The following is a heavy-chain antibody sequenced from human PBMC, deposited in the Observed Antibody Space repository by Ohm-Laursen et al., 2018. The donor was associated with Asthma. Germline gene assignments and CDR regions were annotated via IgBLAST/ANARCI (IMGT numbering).Heavy chain of an antibody. CDR2: FNSGTGDI. J-gene: IGHJ4*02. CDR3: ASSKGCGDYQSLDY. CDR1: GHIFSSFT. V-gene: IGHV1-3*01. D-gene: IGHD4-17*01. Sequence: GSSVKVSCNSSGHIFSSFTMQWVRQAPGQGLEWMGWFNSGTGDITYSHKFQGRVTITADTSASTTFMELPSLTSEDTAVYYCASSKGCGDYQSLDYWGQGTLVTVSS.